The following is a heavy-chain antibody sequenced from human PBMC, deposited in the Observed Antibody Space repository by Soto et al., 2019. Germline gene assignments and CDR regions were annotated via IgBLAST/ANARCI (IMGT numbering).Heavy chain of an antibody. CDR1: GFNFNNYA. CDR2: ISGSGGNT. V-gene: IGHV3-23*01. J-gene: IGHJ6*03. Sequence: GGSLRLSCAASGFNFNNYAMIWVRQAPGKGLEWVSGISGSGGNTYYADSVKGRFTISRDNSKNTLYLQMNGLRVEDTAVYHCAKGGGYCSGGNCYSLYYYYYMDVWGKGTTVAVSS. D-gene: IGHD2-15*01. CDR3: AKGGGYCSGGNCYSLYYYYYMDV.